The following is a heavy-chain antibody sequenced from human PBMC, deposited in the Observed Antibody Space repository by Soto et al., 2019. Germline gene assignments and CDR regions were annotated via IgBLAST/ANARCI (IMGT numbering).Heavy chain of an antibody. CDR3: ARDSWLVTEYYFDY. CDR2: IWYDGSNK. Sequence: GGSLRLSCAASGFTFIIYGMHLILQAPGKGLEWVAVIWYDGSNKYYADSVKGRFTISRDNSKNTLYLQMNSLRAEDTAVYYCARDSWLVTEYYFDYWGQGTLVTVSS. J-gene: IGHJ4*02. CDR1: GFTFIIYG. D-gene: IGHD6-19*01. V-gene: IGHV3-33*01.